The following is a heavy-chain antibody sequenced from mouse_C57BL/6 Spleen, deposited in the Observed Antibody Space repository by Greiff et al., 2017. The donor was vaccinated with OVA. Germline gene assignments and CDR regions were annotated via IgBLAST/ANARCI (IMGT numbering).Heavy chain of an antibody. CDR3: AREDDGYPFDY. D-gene: IGHD2-3*01. J-gene: IGHJ2*01. CDR1: GYAFSSSW. CDR2: IYPGDGDT. V-gene: IGHV1-82*01. Sequence: VQLQESGPELVKPGASVKISCKASGYAFSSSWMNWVKQRPGKGLEWIGRIYPGDGDTNYNGKFKGKATLTADKSSSTAYMQLSSLTSGDSAVYFCAREDDGYPFDYWGQGTTLTVSS.